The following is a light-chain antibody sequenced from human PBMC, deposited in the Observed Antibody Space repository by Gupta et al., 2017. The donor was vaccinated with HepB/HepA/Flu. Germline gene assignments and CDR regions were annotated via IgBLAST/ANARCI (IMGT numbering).Light chain of an antibody. CDR1: QDISRS. CDR3: QQNDKVPLT. V-gene: IGKV1-33*01. J-gene: IGKJ4*01. Sequence: DIQMTQSPSSLSASVGDRVTITCQASQDISRSLNWYQQKPGKAPKLLIYEASTWESGVPSRFSGSGSGTDFTFTISSLQPEDIATYYCQQNDKVPLTFGGGTKVEIK. CDR2: EAS.